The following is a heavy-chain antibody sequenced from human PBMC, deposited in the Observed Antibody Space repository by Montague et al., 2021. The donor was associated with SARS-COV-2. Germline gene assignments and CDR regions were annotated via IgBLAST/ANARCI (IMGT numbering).Heavy chain of an antibody. J-gene: IGHJ6*02. V-gene: IGHV2-70*01. CDR3: ARMPVLLWFGELGYYGMDV. CDR2: TDWDDDK. CDR1: GFSLSTSGMC. Sequence: PALVKPTQTLTLTCTFSGFSLSTSGMCVSWIRQPPGKALEWLALTDWDDDKYYSTSLKTRLTISKDTSKNQVVLTMTNMDPVDTATYYCARMPVLLWFGELGYYGMDVWGQGTTVTVSS. D-gene: IGHD3-10*01.